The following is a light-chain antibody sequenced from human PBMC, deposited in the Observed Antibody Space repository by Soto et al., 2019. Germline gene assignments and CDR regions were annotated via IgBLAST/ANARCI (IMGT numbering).Light chain of an antibody. CDR3: QQYNSYSWT. V-gene: IGKV1-5*01. CDR2: DAS. CDR1: QSISSW. J-gene: IGKJ1*01. Sequence: DIQMTQSPSTLSASVGDRVTITCRASQSISSWLAWYQQKPGKAPKLLIYDASSLESGVPSRFSGSGSGTEFTLTISSLQPDDFGTYYCQQYNSYSWTFGQGTKVAIK.